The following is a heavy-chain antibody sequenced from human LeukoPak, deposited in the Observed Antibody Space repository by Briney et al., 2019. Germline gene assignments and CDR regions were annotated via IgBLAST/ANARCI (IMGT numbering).Heavy chain of an antibody. CDR1: GFTFSSYS. CDR3: ARDVGYCSSTSCYAYFDY. J-gene: IGHJ4*02. V-gene: IGHV3-21*01. Sequence: PGGSLRLSCAASGFTFSSYSMNRVRQAPGKGLEWVSSISSSSSYIYYADSVKGRFTISRDNAKNSLYLQMNSLRAEDTAVYYCARDVGYCSSTSCYAYFDYWGQGTLVTVSS. D-gene: IGHD2-2*01. CDR2: ISSSSSYI.